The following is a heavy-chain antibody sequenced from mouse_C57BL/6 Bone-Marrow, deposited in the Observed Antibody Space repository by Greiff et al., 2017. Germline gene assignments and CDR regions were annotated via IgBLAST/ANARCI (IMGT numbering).Heavy chain of an antibody. J-gene: IGHJ4*01. V-gene: IGHV5-4*01. CDR1: GFTFSSYA. D-gene: IGHD2-2*01. CDR2: ISDGGSYT. Sequence: EVQLVESGGGLVKPGGSLKLSCAASGFTFSSYAMSWVRQTPEKRLEWVATISDGGSYTYYPDNVKGRFTISRDNAKNNLYLQMSHLKSEDTAMYYCARAGFYYAMDYWGQGTSVTVSS. CDR3: ARAGFYYAMDY.